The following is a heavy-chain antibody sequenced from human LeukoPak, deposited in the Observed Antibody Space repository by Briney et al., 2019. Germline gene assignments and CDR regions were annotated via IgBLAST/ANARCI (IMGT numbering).Heavy chain of an antibody. CDR2: INTDGSST. CDR1: GFTFSSYG. Sequence: PGGSLRLSCTAPGFTFSSYGMHWVRQAPGKGLVWVSRINTDGSSTSYADSVKGRFTISRDNAKNTLYLQMNSLRAEDTAVYYCAREPYSSGSSFDPWGQGTLVTVSS. CDR3: AREPYSSGSSFDP. V-gene: IGHV3-74*01. D-gene: IGHD6-19*01. J-gene: IGHJ5*02.